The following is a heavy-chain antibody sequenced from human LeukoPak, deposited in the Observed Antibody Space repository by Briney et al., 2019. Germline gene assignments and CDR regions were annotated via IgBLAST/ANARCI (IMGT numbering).Heavy chain of an antibody. J-gene: IGHJ3*02. CDR1: GGTFSSYA. CDR2: IIPILGIA. CDR3: ANSQGGTRHHLRDRGRRGAFDI. V-gene: IGHV1-69*04. Sequence: GASVKVSCKASGGTFSSYAISWVRQAPGQGLEWMGRIIPILGIANYAQKFQGRVTITADKSTSTAYMELSSLRSEDTAVYYCANSQGGTRHHLRDRGRRGAFDIWGQGTMVTVSS. D-gene: IGHD3-10*01.